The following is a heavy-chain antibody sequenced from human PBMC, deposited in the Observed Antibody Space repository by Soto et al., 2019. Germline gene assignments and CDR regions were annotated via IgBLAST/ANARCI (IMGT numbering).Heavy chain of an antibody. D-gene: IGHD5-18*01. Sequence: ASVKVSCKASGYTFTSYYIHWVRQAPGQGLEWMGIFNPTGDTASYAQKLQGRVAMTRDTSTGTAYMELGSLRSEDTAVYYCARGGRIVDTGIGYYYYHAMDVWGQGTTVTVSS. CDR3: ARGGRIVDTGIGYYYYHAMDV. V-gene: IGHV1-46*01. J-gene: IGHJ6*02. CDR2: FNPTGDTA. CDR1: GYTFTSYY.